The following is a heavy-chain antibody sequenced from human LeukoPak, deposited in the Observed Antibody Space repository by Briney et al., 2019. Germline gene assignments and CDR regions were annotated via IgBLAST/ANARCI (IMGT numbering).Heavy chain of an antibody. CDR3: AGGYRYFHH. J-gene: IGHJ1*01. CDR1: GFTFSSYW. CDR2: ISSDGTST. Sequence: PGGSLRLSCAASGFTFSSYWMHWVRQAPGKGLVWVSRISSDGTSTSYADSVKGRFTISRDNAKNTLYLQMHSLRAEDTAVYYCAGGYRYFHHWGQGTLVTVSS. D-gene: IGHD1-1*01. V-gene: IGHV3-74*01.